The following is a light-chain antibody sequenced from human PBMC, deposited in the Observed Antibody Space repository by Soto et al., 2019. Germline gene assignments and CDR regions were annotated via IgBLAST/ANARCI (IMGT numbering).Light chain of an antibody. CDR1: SSNIGSNT. J-gene: IGLJ1*01. CDR2: ANN. V-gene: IGLV1-44*01. Sequence: QFALTQPPSASGTPGQMVTISCSGSSSNIGSNTVNWYQQLPGTAPKLLIHANNQRPSGVPDRFSGSKSGTSASLAISWLQSEEADYYCAAWDDSLNGYVFGTGTKVTVL. CDR3: AAWDDSLNGYV.